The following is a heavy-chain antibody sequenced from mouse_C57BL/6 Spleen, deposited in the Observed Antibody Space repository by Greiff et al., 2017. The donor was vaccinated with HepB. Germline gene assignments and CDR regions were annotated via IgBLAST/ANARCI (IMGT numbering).Heavy chain of an antibody. CDR1: GYTFTNYW. D-gene: IGHD1-1*01. CDR3: ARKYYGSSLWYFDV. J-gene: IGHJ1*03. CDR2: IYPGGGYT. Sequence: QVQLKQSGAELVRPGPSVKMSCKASGYTFTNYWIGWAKQRPGHGLEWIGDIYPGGGYTNYNEKFKGKATLTADKSSSTAYMQFSSLTSEDSAIYYCARKYYGSSLWYFDVWGTGTTVTVSS. V-gene: IGHV1-63*01.